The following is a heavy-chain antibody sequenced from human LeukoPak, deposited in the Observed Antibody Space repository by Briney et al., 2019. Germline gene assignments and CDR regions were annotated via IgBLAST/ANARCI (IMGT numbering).Heavy chain of an antibody. CDR1: GFTFSSYA. V-gene: IGHV3-30*04. Sequence: GGSLRLSCAASGFTFSSYAMHWVRQAPGKGLEWVAVISYDGSNKYYADSVKGRFTISRDNSKNTLYLQMNSLRAEDTAVYYCASSGSYRDFDYWGQGTLVTVSS. CDR3: ASSGSYRDFDY. CDR2: ISYDGSNK. D-gene: IGHD1-26*01. J-gene: IGHJ4*02.